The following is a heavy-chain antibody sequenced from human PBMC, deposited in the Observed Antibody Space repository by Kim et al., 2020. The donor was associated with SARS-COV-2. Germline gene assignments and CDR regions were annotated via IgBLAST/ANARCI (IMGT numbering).Heavy chain of an antibody. D-gene: IGHD2-21*02. CDR3: ATVYSRRGGNSALFDY. J-gene: IGHJ4*02. V-gene: IGHV1-24*01. Sequence: KFQGRVTMTEDTSTDTAYMELSSLRSEDTAVYYCATVYSRRGGNSALFDYWGQGTLVTVSS.